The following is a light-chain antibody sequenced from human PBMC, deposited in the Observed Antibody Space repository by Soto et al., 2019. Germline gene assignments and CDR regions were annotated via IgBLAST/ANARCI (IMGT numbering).Light chain of an antibody. CDR2: DVT. J-gene: IGLJ1*01. V-gene: IGLV2-14*01. Sequence: QSALTQPASVSGSPGQSITISCTGTNSDVGGYNFVSWYQQHPDKAPKLMIYDVTNRPSGVSNRFSGSKSGNTASLTISGLQAEDEADYYCSSYTSISTYVFGTGTKVTVL. CDR1: NSDVGGYNF. CDR3: SSYTSISTYV.